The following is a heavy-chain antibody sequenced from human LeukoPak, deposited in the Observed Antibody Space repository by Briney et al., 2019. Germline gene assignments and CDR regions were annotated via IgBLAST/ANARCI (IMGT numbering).Heavy chain of an antibody. CDR1: GFNFEDYD. J-gene: IGHJ4*02. D-gene: IGHD4-23*01. CDR2: INWSGRST. CDR3: AGATPRTPGHFDY. Sequence: GGSLRLSYTASGFNFEDYDMTWVRQVPGKGLEWVSGINWSGRSTGYADSVKGRFTISRDNAKNSLYLQMSNLRAGEDTALYYCAGATPRTPGHFDYWGQGTLVTVSS. V-gene: IGHV3-20*03.